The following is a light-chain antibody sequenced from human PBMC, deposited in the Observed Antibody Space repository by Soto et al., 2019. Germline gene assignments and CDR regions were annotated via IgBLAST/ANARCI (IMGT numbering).Light chain of an antibody. V-gene: IGLV2-8*01. CDR2: EVS. Sequence: SALTQPPSASGSPGQSVTISCTGTSSDIGGYNYVSWYQQHPGKAPKLMIYEVSKRPSGVPDRFSGSKSGNTASLTVSGLQTEDEADYYCTSYARSNNYVFGTGTKLTVL. CDR3: TSYARSNNYV. J-gene: IGLJ1*01. CDR1: SSDIGGYNY.